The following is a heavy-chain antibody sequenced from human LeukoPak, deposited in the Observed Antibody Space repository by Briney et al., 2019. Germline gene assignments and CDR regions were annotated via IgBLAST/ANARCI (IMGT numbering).Heavy chain of an antibody. J-gene: IGHJ4*02. Sequence: ASVKVSCKASGYTFTSYGISWVRQAPGQGLEWMGWISAYNGNTNYSQKLQGRVTMTTDTSTSTAYMELRSLRSDDTAVYYCARDRGKHYYDSSGYYGAGFDYWGQGTLVTVSS. CDR2: ISAYNGNT. D-gene: IGHD3-22*01. CDR3: ARDRGKHYYDSSGYYGAGFDY. CDR1: GYTFTSYG. V-gene: IGHV1-18*01.